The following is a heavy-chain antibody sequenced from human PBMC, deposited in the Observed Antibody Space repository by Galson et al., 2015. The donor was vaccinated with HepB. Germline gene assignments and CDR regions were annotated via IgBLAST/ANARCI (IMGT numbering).Heavy chain of an antibody. V-gene: IGHV3-7*03. J-gene: IGHJ2*01. CDR3: AKEAGYFDI. Sequence: SLRLSCAASGFSFSNYWMNWVRQAPGKGPEWVANIKYDESEKYYVDSVKGRFTISRDNAKNSLYLQMNNLRAEDTAVYYCAKEAGYFDIWGRGTLVTVSS. CDR1: GFSFSNYW. CDR2: IKYDESEK.